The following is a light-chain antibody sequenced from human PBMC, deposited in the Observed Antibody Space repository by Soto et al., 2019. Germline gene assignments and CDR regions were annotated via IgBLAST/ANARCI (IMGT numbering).Light chain of an antibody. V-gene: IGKV1-5*01. CDR3: QQYISYPYT. CDR2: DVS. CDR1: QGISSW. J-gene: IGKJ2*01. Sequence: DIQMTQSPSTMSASVGDTVTITCRASQGISSWLAWYQQKTGKAPKVLIYDVSTLESGVPSRFSGSGSGAKFTLTISVLQPDDFGTYDGQQYISYPYTFGQGTKLEIK.